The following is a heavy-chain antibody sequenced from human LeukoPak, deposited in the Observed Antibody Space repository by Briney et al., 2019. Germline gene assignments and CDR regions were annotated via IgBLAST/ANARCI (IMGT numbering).Heavy chain of an antibody. CDR3: AKGLAAAGQRGYFDR. CDR1: GFSFSNYG. Sequence: GGSLRLSCAASGFSFSNYGIHWVRQAPGKGLEWVTFMQYDGSVEFYADSVMGRFTISKDSSKNTVYLQMNSLRGEDTAVYYCAKGLAAAGQRGYFDRWGQGTLVTVSS. V-gene: IGHV3-30*02. CDR2: MQYDGSVE. J-gene: IGHJ4*02. D-gene: IGHD6-13*01.